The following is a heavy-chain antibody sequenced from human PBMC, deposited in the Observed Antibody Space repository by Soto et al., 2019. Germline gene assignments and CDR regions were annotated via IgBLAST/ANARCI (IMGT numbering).Heavy chain of an antibody. Sequence: GSLRLSCAASGFTFSSYAMSWVRQAPGKGLEWVSAISGSGGSTYYADSVKGRFTISRDNSKNTLYVQMNSLRAEDTAVYYCARELGYCSGGSCYMDGAFDFWGQGTMVTVSS. CDR2: ISGSGGST. V-gene: IGHV3-23*01. CDR1: GFTFSSYA. J-gene: IGHJ3*01. CDR3: ARELGYCSGGSCYMDGAFDF. D-gene: IGHD2-15*01.